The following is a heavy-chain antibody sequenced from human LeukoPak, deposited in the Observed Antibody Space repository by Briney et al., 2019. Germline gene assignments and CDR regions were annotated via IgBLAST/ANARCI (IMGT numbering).Heavy chain of an antibody. CDR1: GYTVSSYG. Sequence: ASVKVSCKASGYTVSSYGISWVRQAPGQGLEWMGCISAYNGNTNFAQEFQGRVTMTTDTSTSTASMERWSLRSDDTAVYYCARDQGIYNHRIIDSWGQGTLVTVSS. V-gene: IGHV1-18*01. D-gene: IGHD5-12*01. CDR3: ARDQGIYNHRIIDS. J-gene: IGHJ4*02. CDR2: ISAYNGNT.